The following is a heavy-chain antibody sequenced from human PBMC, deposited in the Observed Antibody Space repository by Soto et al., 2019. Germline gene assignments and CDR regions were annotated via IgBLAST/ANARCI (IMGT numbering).Heavy chain of an antibody. CDR3: AKDRDTNYDYIWGSYLD. D-gene: IGHD3-16*02. Sequence: EVQLLESGGGLVQPGGSLRLSCAASGFTFSSYAMSWVRQAPGKGLEWVSAISGSGGSTYYAGSVKGRFTISRDNSKNTLYLQMNSLRAEDTAVYYCAKDRDTNYDYIWGSYLDWGQGTLVTVSS. V-gene: IGHV3-23*01. CDR1: GFTFSSYA. CDR2: ISGSGGST. J-gene: IGHJ4*02.